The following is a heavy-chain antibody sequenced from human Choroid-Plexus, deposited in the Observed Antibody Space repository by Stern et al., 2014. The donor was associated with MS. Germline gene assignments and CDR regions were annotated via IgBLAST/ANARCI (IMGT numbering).Heavy chain of an antibody. CDR2: VSYDGSNK. J-gene: IGHJ5*02. CDR1: GFTFGSCA. CDR3: AKDRQYLTYFFDH. D-gene: IGHD2/OR15-2a*01. Sequence: QVQLVQSGGGVVQPGRPLRLFCVASGFTFGSCAMHWVRQAPGTGLEWAAGVSYDGSNKYYADSVKGRFTISRDNSQNTLYMQMSSLRPEDTAVYYCAKDRQYLTYFFDHWGQGSLVTVSS. V-gene: IGHV3-30*18.